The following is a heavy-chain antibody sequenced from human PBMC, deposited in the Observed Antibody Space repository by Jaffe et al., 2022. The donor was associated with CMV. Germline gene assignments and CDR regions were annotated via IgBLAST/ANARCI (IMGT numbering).Heavy chain of an antibody. CDR1: GGTFSSYA. CDR3: ASTPRITIFGVVTPPLNYYYYYYMDV. V-gene: IGHV1-69*09. J-gene: IGHJ6*03. D-gene: IGHD3-3*01. CDR2: IIPILGIA. Sequence: QVQLVQSGAEVKKPGSSVKVSCKASGGTFSSYAISWVRQAPGQGLEWMGRIIPILGIANYAQKFQGRVTITADKSTSTAYMELSSLRSEDTAVYYCASTPRITIFGVVTPPLNYYYYYYMDVWGKGTTVTVSS.